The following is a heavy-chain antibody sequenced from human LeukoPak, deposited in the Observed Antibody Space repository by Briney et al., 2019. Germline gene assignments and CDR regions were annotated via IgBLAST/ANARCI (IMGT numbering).Heavy chain of an antibody. Sequence: GGSLRLSCAASGFTFSSYAMSWVRQAPGKGLEWVSAISGSGGSTYYADSVKGRFTISRDNSKNTLYLQMNSLRAEDTAVYYCAKDPATDYGDFNWFDPWGRGTLVTVSS. V-gene: IGHV3-23*01. D-gene: IGHD4-17*01. CDR3: AKDPATDYGDFNWFDP. CDR2: ISGSGGST. CDR1: GFTFSSYA. J-gene: IGHJ5*02.